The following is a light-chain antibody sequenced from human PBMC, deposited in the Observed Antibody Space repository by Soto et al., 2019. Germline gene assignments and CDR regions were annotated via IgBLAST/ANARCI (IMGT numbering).Light chain of an antibody. Sequence: DVVLTQSPDSLAMSLGETATITCKTSQNALFSASNKNYIAWYQRRPGQPLKLLFYWASTRASGVPERVSGSGSVTDFTLTISILQPDDAATYYCQKYFRIPMFSFAQETKLQTK. CDR2: WAS. J-gene: IGKJ2*01. V-gene: IGKV4-1*01. CDR3: QKYFRIPMFS. CDR1: QNALFSASNKNY.